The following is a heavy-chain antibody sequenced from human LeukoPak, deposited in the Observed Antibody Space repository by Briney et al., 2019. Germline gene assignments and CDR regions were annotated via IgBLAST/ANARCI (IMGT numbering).Heavy chain of an antibody. CDR2: IRYDGSNT. V-gene: IGHV3-30*02. J-gene: IGHJ4*02. CDR3: AKDGWSGSYHPYFDY. CDR1: GFTFSTYG. Sequence: GGSLRLSCAASGFTFSTYGMHWVRQAPGKGLEWVAFIRYDGSNTYYEDSVKGRFIISRGNSKNTLYLQMNSLRAEDTAVYYCAKDGWSGSYHPYFDYWGQGTLVTVSS. D-gene: IGHD1-26*01.